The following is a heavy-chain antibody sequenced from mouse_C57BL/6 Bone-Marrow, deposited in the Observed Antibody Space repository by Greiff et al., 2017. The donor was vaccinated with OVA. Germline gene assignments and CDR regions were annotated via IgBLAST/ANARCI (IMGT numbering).Heavy chain of an antibody. D-gene: IGHD2-4*01. CDR2: ISSGSSTI. V-gene: IGHV5-17*01. J-gene: IGHJ4*01. CDR3: ARYDYDWAYAMDY. CDR1: GFTFSDYG. Sequence: EVKLVESGGGLVKPGGSLKLSCAASGFTFSDYGMHWVRQAPEKGLEWVAYISSGSSTIYYADTVKGRFTISRDNAKNTLFLQMTSLRSEDTAMYYCARYDYDWAYAMDYWGQGTSVTVSS.